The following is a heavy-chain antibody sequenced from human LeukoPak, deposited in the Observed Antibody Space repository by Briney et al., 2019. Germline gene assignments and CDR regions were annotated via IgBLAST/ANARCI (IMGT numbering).Heavy chain of an antibody. V-gene: IGHV3-23*01. D-gene: IGHD6-19*01. CDR3: AKEPPPPLNIAVAARERGSTDY. Sequence: GGSLRLSCAASGFTFSSYVMSWVRQAPGKGLEWVSAISGGGGSTYYADSVKGRFTISRDNTKNTLYLQMNSLRAEDTAVYYCAKEPPPPLNIAVAARERGSTDYWGQATLVTVSS. CDR2: ISGGGGST. J-gene: IGHJ4*02. CDR1: GFTFSSYV.